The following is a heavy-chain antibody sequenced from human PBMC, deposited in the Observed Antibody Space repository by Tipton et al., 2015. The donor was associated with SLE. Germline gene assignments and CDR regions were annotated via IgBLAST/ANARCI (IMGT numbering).Heavy chain of an antibody. V-gene: IGHV3-30*02. Sequence: SLRLSCAASGFTFSSYGMHWVRQAPGKGLEWVAFIRYDGSNKYYADSVKGRFTISRDNAKNSLYLQMNSLRAEDTAVYYCARGGCSSTSCYDYYYYGMDVWGQGTTVTVSS. CDR2: IRYDGSNK. CDR3: ARGGCSSTSCYDYYYYGMDV. CDR1: GFTFSSYG. J-gene: IGHJ6*02. D-gene: IGHD2-2*01.